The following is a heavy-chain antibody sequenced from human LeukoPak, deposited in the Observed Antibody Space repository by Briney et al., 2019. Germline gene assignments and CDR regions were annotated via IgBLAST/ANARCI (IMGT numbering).Heavy chain of an antibody. CDR2: IYRGGTT. CDR1: GFPVRRRY. CDR3: ASLEGGPSDGR. V-gene: IGHV3-53*01. D-gene: IGHD3-3*01. J-gene: IGHJ4*02. Sequence: PGGSLRLSCEVSGFPVRRRYMTWVRQPPGKGLECVAVIYRGGTTYHIGSVKGRFTISRDISKSTMYLEMNNLRVEDTATYYCASLEGGPSDGRWGEGTLVIVSS.